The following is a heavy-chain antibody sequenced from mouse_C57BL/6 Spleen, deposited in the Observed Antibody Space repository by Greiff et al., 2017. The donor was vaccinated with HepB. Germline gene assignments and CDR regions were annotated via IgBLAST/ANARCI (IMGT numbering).Heavy chain of an antibody. J-gene: IGHJ1*03. CDR1: GYTFTSYG. CDR3: ARSGYYGSGAYFDV. V-gene: IGHV1-81*01. Sequence: QVQLQQSGAELARPGASVKLSCKASGYTFTSYGISWVKQRTGQGLEWIGEIYPRSGNTYYNEKFKGKATLTADKSSSTAYMELRSLTSEDSAVYFCARSGYYGSGAYFDVWGTGTTVTVSS. CDR2: IYPRSGNT. D-gene: IGHD1-1*01.